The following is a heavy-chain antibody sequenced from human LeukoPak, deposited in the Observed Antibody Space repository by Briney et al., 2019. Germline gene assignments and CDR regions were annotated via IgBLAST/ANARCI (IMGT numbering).Heavy chain of an antibody. CDR2: INHSGST. D-gene: IGHD1-26*01. CDR3: ARGLSVGSLDY. J-gene: IGHJ4*02. Sequence: PSETLSLTCAVYGGSFSGYYWSWIRQPPGKGLEWIGEINHSGSTNYNPSLKSRVTISVDTSKNQFSLKLSSVTAADTAVYYCARGLSVGSLDYWGQGTLVTVSS. V-gene: IGHV4-34*01. CDR1: GGSFSGYY.